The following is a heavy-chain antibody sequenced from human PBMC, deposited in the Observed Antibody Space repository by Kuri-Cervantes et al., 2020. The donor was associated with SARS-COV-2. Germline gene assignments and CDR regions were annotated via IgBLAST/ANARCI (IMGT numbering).Heavy chain of an antibody. J-gene: IGHJ4*02. Sequence: LSLTCAASGFVLSDFAMHWVRQAPGKGLEWVAVISHDGSNKYYADSVKGRFTISRDNSKNTVFLQITSLRAGETAVYYCARGYSLILREFREFDYWGQGVLVTVSS. CDR2: ISHDGSNK. CDR3: ARGYSLILREFREFDY. V-gene: IGHV3-30*04. D-gene: IGHD2/OR15-2a*01. CDR1: GFVLSDFA.